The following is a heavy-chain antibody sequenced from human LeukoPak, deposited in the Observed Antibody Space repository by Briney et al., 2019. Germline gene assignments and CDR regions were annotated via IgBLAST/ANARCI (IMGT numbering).Heavy chain of an antibody. V-gene: IGHV4-34*01. J-gene: IGHJ4*02. D-gene: IGHD6-13*01. CDR2: INHSGST. CDR3: ASSSSWYGYYFDY. CDR1: GGFFSGYY. Sequence: PSETLSLTCAVYGGFFSGYYWSWIRHPPAKGLEWIGEINHSGSTNYNPSLKSRVTISVDTSKNQFSLKLSSVTAADTAVYYCASSSSWYGYYFDYWGQGTLVTVSS.